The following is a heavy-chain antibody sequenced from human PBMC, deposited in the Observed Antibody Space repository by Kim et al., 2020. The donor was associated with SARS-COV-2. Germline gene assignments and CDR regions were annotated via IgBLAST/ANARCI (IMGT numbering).Heavy chain of an antibody. CDR3: AKIANYYGSGRPDY. D-gene: IGHD3-10*01. Sequence: GSLRLSCAASGFTFSSYAMNWVRQAPGKGLEWVSTITGSGGRTYYADSVKGRFTISRDNSKNTLYLQMNSLRAEDTAVYYCAKIANYYGSGRPDYWGQGTLVTVSS. CDR1: GFTFSSYA. CDR2: ITGSGGRT. V-gene: IGHV3-23*01. J-gene: IGHJ4*02.